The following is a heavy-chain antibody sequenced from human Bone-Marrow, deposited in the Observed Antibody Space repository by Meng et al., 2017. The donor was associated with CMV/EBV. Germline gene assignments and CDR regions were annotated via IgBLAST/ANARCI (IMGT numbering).Heavy chain of an antibody. V-gene: IGHV1-69*05. CDR2: IIPIFGTA. D-gene: IGHD1-26*01. CDR3: ARNTDLSGSYDY. CDR1: GGTFSSYA. Sequence: SVKVSCKASGGTFSSYASSWVRQAPGQGLEWMGGIIPIFGTANYAQKFQGRVTITTDESTSTAYMELSSLRSEDTAVYYCARNTDLSGSYDYWGQGTLVTVSS. J-gene: IGHJ4*02.